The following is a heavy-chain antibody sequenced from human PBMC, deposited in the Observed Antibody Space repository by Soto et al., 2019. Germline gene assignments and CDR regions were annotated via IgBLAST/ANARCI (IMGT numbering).Heavy chain of an antibody. V-gene: IGHV3-23*01. CDR2: ISGSGGST. Sequence: GGSLRLSCAASGFTFSSYAMSWVRQAPGKGLEWVSAISGSGGSTYYADSVKGRFTISRDNSKNTLYLQMNSLRAEDTAVYYCAKKSSSWSYYYYYYMDVWGKGTTVTVSS. CDR1: GFTFSSYA. D-gene: IGHD6-13*01. CDR3: AKKSSSWSYYYYYYMDV. J-gene: IGHJ6*03.